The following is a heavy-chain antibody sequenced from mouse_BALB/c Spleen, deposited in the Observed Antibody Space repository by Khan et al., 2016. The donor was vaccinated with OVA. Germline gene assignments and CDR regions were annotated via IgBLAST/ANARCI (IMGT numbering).Heavy chain of an antibody. J-gene: IGHJ3*01. CDR1: GFSLTTYG. CDR2: IWSGGTT. D-gene: IGHD2-4*01. Sequence: VKLEESGPGLVQPSQSLSITCTVSGFSLTTYGVHWVRQSPGKGLEWLGVIWSGGTTDYSAAFISRLSITKDKSKSQVFFKMNSLQANDTAIYSCARNYDYDEGLAYWGQGTLVTVSA. CDR3: ARNYDYDEGLAY. V-gene: IGHV2-2*02.